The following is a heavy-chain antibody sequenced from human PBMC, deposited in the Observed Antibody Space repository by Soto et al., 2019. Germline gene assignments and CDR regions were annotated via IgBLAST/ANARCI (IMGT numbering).Heavy chain of an antibody. CDR2: IIPIFGTA. Sequence: SVKVSCKASGYSFTSYGISWVRQAPGQGLEWMGGIIPIFGTANYAQKFQGRVTITADESTSTAYMELSSLRSEDTAVYYCARSRGLYGSGSYPRDAFDIWGQGTMVTVSS. J-gene: IGHJ3*02. CDR1: GYSFTSYG. CDR3: ARSRGLYGSGSYPRDAFDI. D-gene: IGHD3-10*01. V-gene: IGHV1-69*13.